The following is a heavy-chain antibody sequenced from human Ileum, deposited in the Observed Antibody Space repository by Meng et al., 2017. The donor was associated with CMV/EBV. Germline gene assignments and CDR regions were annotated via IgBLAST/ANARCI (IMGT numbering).Heavy chain of an antibody. CDR2: INHSGST. D-gene: IGHD3-3*01. J-gene: IGHJ6*02. CDR3: ARVYYDFWSGYPYYYYGMDV. Sequence: SETLSLTCAVYGGSFSGYYWSWIRQPPGKGLEWIGEINHSGSTNYNPSLKSRVTISVDTSKNQFSLKLSSVTAADTAVYYCARVYYDFWSGYPYYYYGMDVWGQGNTVNGSS. CDR1: GGSFSGYY. V-gene: IGHV4-34*01.